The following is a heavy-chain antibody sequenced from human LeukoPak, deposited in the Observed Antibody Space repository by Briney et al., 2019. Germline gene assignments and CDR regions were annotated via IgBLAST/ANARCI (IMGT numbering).Heavy chain of an antibody. CDR2: IIPISTTA. CDR1: GGMFSTYA. V-gene: IGHV1-69*01. Sequence: SVKVSCKASGGMFSTYAISWVRQAPGRGPEWMGGIIPISTTANYAQKFQGRVTITSDEFTRTAYMEVYSLKCEDTAVYYCTIGPFCGVDCYAVDYWGQGTLVTVSS. CDR3: TIGPFCGVDCYAVDY. D-gene: IGHD2-21*02. J-gene: IGHJ4*02.